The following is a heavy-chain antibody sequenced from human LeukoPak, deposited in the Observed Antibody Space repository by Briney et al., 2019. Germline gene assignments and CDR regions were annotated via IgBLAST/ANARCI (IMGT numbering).Heavy chain of an antibody. V-gene: IGHV3-23*01. D-gene: IGHD3-9*01. Sequence: GGSLRLSCAASGFSFSSYAMTWVRQAPGKGLEWVSGISGSGGSTYYADSVKGRFTISRDNSKNTLFLQMNSLRADDTAVYYCAKGQPILSSFDPWGQGTLVTVSS. CDR2: ISGSGGST. CDR1: GFSFSSYA. CDR3: AKGQPILSSFDP. J-gene: IGHJ5*02.